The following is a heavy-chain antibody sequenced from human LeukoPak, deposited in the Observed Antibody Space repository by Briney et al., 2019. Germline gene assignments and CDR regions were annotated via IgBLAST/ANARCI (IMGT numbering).Heavy chain of an antibody. CDR1: GFTFSDAW. CDR3: TTDLIFGVVISFDY. J-gene: IGHJ4*02. CDR2: IKSKTDGGTT. V-gene: IGHV3-15*01. Sequence: GGSLRLSCAASGFTFSDAWMSWVRQAPGKGLEWVGRIKSKTDGGTTDYAAPVKGRFTISRDDSKNTLYLQMNSLKTEDTAVYYCTTDLIFGVVISFDYWGQGTLVTVSS. D-gene: IGHD3-3*01.